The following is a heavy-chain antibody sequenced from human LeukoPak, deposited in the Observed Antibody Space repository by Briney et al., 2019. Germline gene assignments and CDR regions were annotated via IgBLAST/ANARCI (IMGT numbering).Heavy chain of an antibody. D-gene: IGHD4-17*01. CDR1: GYSISSGYY. CDR2: IYHSGST. Sequence: SETLSLTCTVSGYSISSGYYWGWIRQPPGKGLEWIGSIYHSGSTYYNPSLKSRVTISVDTSKNQFSLKLSSVTAADTAVYYCARLLDYGDYFDYWGQGTLVTVSS. V-gene: IGHV4-38-2*02. J-gene: IGHJ4*02. CDR3: ARLLDYGDYFDY.